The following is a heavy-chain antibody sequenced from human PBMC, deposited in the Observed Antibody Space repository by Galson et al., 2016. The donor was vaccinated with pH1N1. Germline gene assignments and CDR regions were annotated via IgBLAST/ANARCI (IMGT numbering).Heavy chain of an antibody. D-gene: IGHD2-15*01. CDR2: MNPNNDNT. Sequence: SVKVSCKASGYTFTDYDINWVRQGTGQGLEWMGWMNPNNDNTGYAQKFQGRVTMTRNTSISTAYMELSSLKAENTAVYYCAVGEYCSGGICYDVFDYWGQGTLVTVS. J-gene: IGHJ4*02. V-gene: IGHV1-8*01. CDR3: AVGEYCSGGICYDVFDY. CDR1: GYTFTDYD.